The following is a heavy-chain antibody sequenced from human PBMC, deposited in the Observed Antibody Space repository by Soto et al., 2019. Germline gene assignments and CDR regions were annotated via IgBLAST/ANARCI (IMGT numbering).Heavy chain of an antibody. J-gene: IGHJ6*02. CDR3: AREDIVVVPAAIPPYYYYYGMDV. Sequence: ESLKISCKGSGYSFTSYWISWVRQMPGKGLEWMGRIDPSDSYTNYSPSFQGHVTISADKSISTAYLQWSSLKASDTAMYYCAREDIVVVPAAIPPYYYYYGMDVWGQGTTVTVSS. D-gene: IGHD2-2*02. CDR1: GYSFTSYW. CDR2: IDPSDSYT. V-gene: IGHV5-10-1*01.